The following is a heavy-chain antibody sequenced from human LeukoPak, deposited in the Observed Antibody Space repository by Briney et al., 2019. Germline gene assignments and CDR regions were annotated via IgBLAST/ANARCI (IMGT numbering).Heavy chain of an antibody. V-gene: IGHV3-74*01. CDR1: GFTFNNYW. CDR2: IKSDGSST. Sequence: GGSLRLSCAASGFTFNNYWMHWVCQAPGKGLVWVSHIKSDGSSTNYADSVKGRFTISRDNAKNTLYLQMNSLRAEDTAVFYCTRTGYNYASGAFDIWGQGTMVTVSS. CDR3: TRTGYNYASGAFDI. D-gene: IGHD3-10*01. J-gene: IGHJ3*02.